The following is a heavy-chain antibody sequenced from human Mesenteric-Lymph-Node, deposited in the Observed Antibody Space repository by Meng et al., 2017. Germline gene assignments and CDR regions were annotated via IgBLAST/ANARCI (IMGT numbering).Heavy chain of an antibody. CDR2: ISADSGNT. CDR1: GFTFSSAW. V-gene: IGHV1-3*01. J-gene: IGHJ4*02. CDR3: ARIRGQWLVFDY. D-gene: IGHD6-19*01. Sequence: GESLKISCLGSGFTFSSAWMHWVRQAPGQRPEWMGWISADSGNTKYSRNLQGRVTISRDTSTSTAYMELSSLRSEDTAVYYCARIRGQWLVFDYWGQGNRVT.